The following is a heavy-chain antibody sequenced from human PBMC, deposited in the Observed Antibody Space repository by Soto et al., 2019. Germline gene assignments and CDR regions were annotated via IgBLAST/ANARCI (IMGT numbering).Heavy chain of an antibody. Sequence: ASVKVSCKASGYTFTSYDINWVRQAPGQGLEWMGIINPSGGSTSYAQKFQGRVTMTRDTSTSTVYMELSSLRSEDTAVYYCARIGIAVAGDAFDIWGQGTMVTVSS. J-gene: IGHJ3*02. CDR1: GYTFTSYD. V-gene: IGHV1-46*03. CDR2: INPSGGST. D-gene: IGHD6-19*01. CDR3: ARIGIAVAGDAFDI.